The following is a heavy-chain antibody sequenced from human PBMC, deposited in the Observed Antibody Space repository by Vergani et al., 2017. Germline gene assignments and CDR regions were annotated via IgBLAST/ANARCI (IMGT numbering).Heavy chain of an antibody. V-gene: IGHV3-7*03. J-gene: IGHJ6*02. D-gene: IGHD6-13*01. CDR3: ARDRPSSSPYWDDGMDV. Sequence: EVQLVESGGGLVQPGGSLRLSCAASGFPFSSYWMSWVRQAPGKGLEWVANIKQDGSEKYYVDSVKGRFTISRDNAKNSLYLQMNSLRAEDTAVYDCARDRPSSSPYWDDGMDVWGQGTTVTVSS. CDR2: IKQDGSEK. CDR1: GFPFSSYW.